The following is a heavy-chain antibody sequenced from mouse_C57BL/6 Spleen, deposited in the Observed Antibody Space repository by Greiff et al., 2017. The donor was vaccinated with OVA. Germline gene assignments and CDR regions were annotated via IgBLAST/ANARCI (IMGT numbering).Heavy chain of an antibody. J-gene: IGHJ2*01. CDR1: GYTFTSYW. CDR3: ARSYGSSFDY. V-gene: IGHV1-69*01. D-gene: IGHD1-1*01. Sequence: QVQLQQSGAELVMPGASVKLSCKASGYTFTSYWMHWVKQRPGQGLEWIGEIDPSDSYTNYNQKFKGKSTLTVDKSSSTAYMQLSSLTSEDSAVYYCARSYGSSFDYWGQGTTLTVSS. CDR2: IDPSDSYT.